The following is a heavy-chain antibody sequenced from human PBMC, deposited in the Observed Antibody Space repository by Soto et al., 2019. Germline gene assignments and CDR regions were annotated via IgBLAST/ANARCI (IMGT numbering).Heavy chain of an antibody. CDR1: GFTFSSYS. D-gene: IGHD3-3*01. CDR2: ISSSSSTI. CDR3: ARELHSGGLRFLDWLLFIDY. V-gene: IGHV3-48*01. J-gene: IGHJ4*02. Sequence: PGGSLRLSCAASGFTFSSYSMNWVRQAPGKGLEWVSYISSSSSTIYYADSVEGRFTISRDNAKNSLYLQMNSLRAEDTAVYYSARELHSGGLRFLDWLLFIDYWGQETLVTVSS.